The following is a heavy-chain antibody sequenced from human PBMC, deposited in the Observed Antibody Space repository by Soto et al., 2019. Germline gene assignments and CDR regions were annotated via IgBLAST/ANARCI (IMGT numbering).Heavy chain of an antibody. J-gene: IGHJ4*02. CDR1: GFSFAGYA. CDR2: ISGGGGST. V-gene: IGHV3-23*01. Sequence: PGGSLRLSCAASGFSFAGYAVTWVRQAPGQGLEWVSAISGGGGSTYYVDSVKGRFTISRDNSKHTVHLQMSRLRAEDTAVYYCAKTVSFNGDYTAFDYWGLGDQVKISS. CDR3: AKTVSFNGDYTAFDY. D-gene: IGHD3-3*01.